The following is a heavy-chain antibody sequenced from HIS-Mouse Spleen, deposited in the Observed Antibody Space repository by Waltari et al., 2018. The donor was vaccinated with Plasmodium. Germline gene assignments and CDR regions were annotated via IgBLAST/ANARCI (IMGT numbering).Heavy chain of an antibody. CDR3: ARDLAAAGHFDY. J-gene: IGHJ4*02. Sequence: QVQLVQSGAEVKKPGASVKVSCKASGYTFTGYYMHWVRQAPGQGLKWMGWIKPISGGTNHAQKFKGRVTMTRDTSISTAYMELRRLRSDETAVYYCARDLAAAGHFDYWGQGTLVTVSS. D-gene: IGHD6-13*01. CDR1: GYTFTGYY. V-gene: IGHV1-2*02. CDR2: IKPISGGT.